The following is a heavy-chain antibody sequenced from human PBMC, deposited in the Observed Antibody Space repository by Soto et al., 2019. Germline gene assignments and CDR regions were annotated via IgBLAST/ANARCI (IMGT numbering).Heavy chain of an antibody. CDR3: ARASYSNYDFWSGSEGFDP. J-gene: IGHJ5*02. CDR2: IYYSGST. CDR1: GGSISSGGYY. Sequence: PSETLSLTCTVSGGSISSGGYYWSWIRQHPGKGLEWIGYIYYSGSTYYNPSLKSRVTISVDTSKNQFSLKLSPVTAADTAVYYCARASYSNYDFWSGSEGFDPWGQGTLVTVSS. V-gene: IGHV4-31*03. D-gene: IGHD3-3*01.